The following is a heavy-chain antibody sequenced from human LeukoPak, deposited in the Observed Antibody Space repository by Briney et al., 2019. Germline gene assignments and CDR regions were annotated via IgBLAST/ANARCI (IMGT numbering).Heavy chain of an antibody. CDR3: ARAGLLWFGELLQVGLMDV. J-gene: IGHJ6*04. D-gene: IGHD3-10*01. CDR1: GYTFTSYG. Sequence: GASVKVSCKASGYTFTSYGISWVRQAPGQGLEWMGWISAYNGNTNYAQKLQGRVTMITDTSTSTAYMELRSLRSDDTAVYYCARAGLLWFGELLQVGLMDVWGKGTTVTVSS. V-gene: IGHV1-18*04. CDR2: ISAYNGNT.